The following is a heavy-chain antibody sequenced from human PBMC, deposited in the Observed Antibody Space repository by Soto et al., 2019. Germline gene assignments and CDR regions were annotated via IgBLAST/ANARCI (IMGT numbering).Heavy chain of an antibody. CDR2: IYSGGST. J-gene: IGHJ6*03. CDR3: ARAAMESYYYYMEV. V-gene: IGHV3-53*01. Sequence: GGSLRLSCAASGFTVSSNYMSWVRQAPGKGLEWVSVIYSGGSTSYADSVKGRFTISRDNAKNTLYLQMNSLRAEDTAVYYCARAAMESYYYYMEVWGKGTTVTVSS. D-gene: IGHD5-18*01. CDR1: GFTVSSNY.